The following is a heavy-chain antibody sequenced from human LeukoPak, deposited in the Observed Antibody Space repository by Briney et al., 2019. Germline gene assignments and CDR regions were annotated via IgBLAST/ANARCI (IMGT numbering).Heavy chain of an antibody. CDR3: ALPLGSIAARQFDY. Sequence: ASVKVCCKASGYTFTGYYMHWVRQAPGQGLEWMGWINPNSGGTNYAQKFQGRVTMTRDTSISIAYMELSRLRSDDTAVYYCALPLGSIAARQFDYWGQGTLVTVSS. CDR2: INPNSGGT. J-gene: IGHJ4*02. D-gene: IGHD6-13*01. V-gene: IGHV1-2*02. CDR1: GYTFTGYY.